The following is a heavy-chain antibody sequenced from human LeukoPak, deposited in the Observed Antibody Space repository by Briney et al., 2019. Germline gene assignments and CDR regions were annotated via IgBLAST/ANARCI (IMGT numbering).Heavy chain of an antibody. CDR3: ARGNSSGWYLAQMHFDH. CDR2: ISSSSSYI. CDR1: GFTFSSYS. J-gene: IGHJ4*02. V-gene: IGHV3-21*01. D-gene: IGHD6-19*01. Sequence: GGSLRLSCAASGFTFSSYSMNWVRQAPGKGLEWVSSISSSSSYIYYADSVKGRFTISRDNAKNSLYLQMNSLRAEDTAVYYCARGNSSGWYLAQMHFDHWGQGTLVTVSS.